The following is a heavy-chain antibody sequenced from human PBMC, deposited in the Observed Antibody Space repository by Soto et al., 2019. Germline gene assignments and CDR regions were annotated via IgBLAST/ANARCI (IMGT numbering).Heavy chain of an antibody. CDR1: GFTFSSYA. V-gene: IGHV3-30*04. CDR3: ARNSLGEYDFQTAYYQGRDANWFDR. J-gene: IGHJ5*02. Sequence: LRLSCAASGFTFSSYAMHWVRQAPGKGLEWVAVISFDGSNKNYADSVKGRFTISRDNSKNMLYLQMNSLRPEDTAVYYCARNSLGEYDFQTAYYQGRDANWFDRWGQGTLVTVSS. D-gene: IGHD3-3*01. CDR2: ISFDGSNK.